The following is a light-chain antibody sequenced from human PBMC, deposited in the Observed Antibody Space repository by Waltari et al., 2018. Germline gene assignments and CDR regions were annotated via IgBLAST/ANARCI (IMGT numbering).Light chain of an antibody. CDR1: HSAVAASDS. CDR3: SSQTLDGVVL. J-gene: IGLJ2*01. CDR2: DVT. V-gene: IGLV2-14*03. Sequence: QSALTQPASVSGSPGQSITIQCSGIHSAVAASDSVSWYQHHPGEAPQVIIYDVTNRPSGVSDRFSASKSANRAFLTISGLQPDDEGDYYCSSQTLDGVVLFGGGTKLTVL.